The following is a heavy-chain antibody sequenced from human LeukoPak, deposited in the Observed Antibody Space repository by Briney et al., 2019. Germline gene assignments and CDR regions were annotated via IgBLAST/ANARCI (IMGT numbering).Heavy chain of an antibody. J-gene: IGHJ4*02. D-gene: IGHD3-22*01. CDR3: ARESSGYFY. CDR1: GFTFSSYS. V-gene: IGHV3-21*01. CDR2: ISSSSSYI. Sequence: PGGTLRLSCAAYGFTFSSYSMNWASQPPGKGLEWVSSISSSSSYIYYADSVKGRFTISRDNAKNSLYLQMNSLRAEDTAVYYCARESSGYFYWGQGTLVTVSS.